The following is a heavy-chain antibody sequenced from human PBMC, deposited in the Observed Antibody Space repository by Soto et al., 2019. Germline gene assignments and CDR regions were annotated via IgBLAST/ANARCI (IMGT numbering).Heavy chain of an antibody. D-gene: IGHD3-3*01. J-gene: IGHJ6*02. CDR1: GYTFTGYY. CDR2: INPNSGGT. CDR3: ARGGFGYYDFWSGYYTPRSYYYYGMDV. Sequence: ASVKVSCKASGYTFTGYYMHWVRQAPGQGLEWMGWINPNSGGTNYAQKFQGRVTMTRDTSISTAYMELSRLRSDDTAVYYCARGGFGYYDFWSGYYTPRSYYYYGMDVWGQGTTVTVSS. V-gene: IGHV1-2*02.